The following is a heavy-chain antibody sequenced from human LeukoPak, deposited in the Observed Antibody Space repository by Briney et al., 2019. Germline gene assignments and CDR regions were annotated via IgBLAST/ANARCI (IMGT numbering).Heavy chain of an antibody. V-gene: IGHV1-46*01. J-gene: IGHJ4*02. CDR3: ARFPTLFRSSGWLGPGY. CDR1: GYTFTSYY. CDR2: INPSGGST. Sequence: ASVKVSCKASGYTFTSYYMHWVRQAPGQGLEWMGIINPSGGSTSYAQKFQGRVTMTRDTSTSTVYTELSSLRSEDTAVYYCARFPTLFRSSGWLGPGYWGQGTLVTVSS. D-gene: IGHD6-19*01.